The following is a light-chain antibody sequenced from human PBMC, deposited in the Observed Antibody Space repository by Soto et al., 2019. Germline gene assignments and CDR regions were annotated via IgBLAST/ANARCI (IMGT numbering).Light chain of an antibody. CDR3: QQRYRTSLSS. J-gene: IGKJ2*01. V-gene: IGKV1-39*01. CDR2: GAS. Sequence: DIQLTQSPSFLSASVGDRVTITCRASQGIDNFLNWYQQKPGKAPTLLIYGASSLQSGVPSRFSGSGSGTDFTLTITSLQPEDSATYHCQQRYRTSLSSFGQGTQVDIK. CDR1: QGIDNF.